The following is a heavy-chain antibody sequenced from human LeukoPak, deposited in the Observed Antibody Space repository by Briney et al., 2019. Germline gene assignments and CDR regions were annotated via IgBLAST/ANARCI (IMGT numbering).Heavy chain of an antibody. J-gene: IGHJ6*02. Sequence: SVTVSCKASGGTFSSYAISWVRQAPGQGLEWMGRIIPILGIANYAQKFQGRVTITADKSTSTAYMELSSLRSEDTAVYYCARDDIVVVPAALYGMDVWGQGTTVTVSS. CDR3: ARDDIVVVPAALYGMDV. CDR2: IIPILGIA. V-gene: IGHV1-69*04. D-gene: IGHD2-2*01. CDR1: GGTFSSYA.